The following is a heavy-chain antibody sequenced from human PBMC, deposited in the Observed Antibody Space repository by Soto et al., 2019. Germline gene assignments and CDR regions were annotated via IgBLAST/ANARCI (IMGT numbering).Heavy chain of an antibody. CDR3: ARDRGPYYYDSSGLALDY. J-gene: IGHJ4*02. Sequence: PGGSLRLSCAVSGFRFRDYWMSWVRQAPGKGLEWVAVIWYDGSNKYYADSVKGRFTISRDNSKNTLYLQMNSLRAEDTAVYYCARDRGPYYYDSSGLALDYWGQGTLVTVSS. CDR2: IWYDGSNK. V-gene: IGHV3-33*08. CDR1: GFRFRDYW. D-gene: IGHD3-22*01.